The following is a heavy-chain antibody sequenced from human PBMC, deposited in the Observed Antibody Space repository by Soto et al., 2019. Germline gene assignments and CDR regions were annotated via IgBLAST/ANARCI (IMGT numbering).Heavy chain of an antibody. CDR1: GFTFSSYA. Sequence: SLRLSCAASGFTFSSYAMSWVRQAPGKGLEWVSAISGSGGSTYYADSVKGRFTISRDNSKNTLYLQMNSLRAEDTAVYYCAKDLVIGYSSGWYVDYWGQGTLVTVSS. J-gene: IGHJ4*02. CDR3: AKDLVIGYSSGWYVDY. D-gene: IGHD6-19*01. CDR2: ISGSGGST. V-gene: IGHV3-23*01.